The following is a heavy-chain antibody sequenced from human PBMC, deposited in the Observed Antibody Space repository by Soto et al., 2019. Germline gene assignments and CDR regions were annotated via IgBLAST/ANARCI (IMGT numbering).Heavy chain of an antibody. CDR3: AKGLGTMVRGPPFDP. V-gene: IGHV3-9*01. Sequence: PGGSLRLSCAASGFTFDDDAMHWVRQAPGKGLEWVSGISWNSGSIGYADSVKGRFTISRDNAKNSLYLQMNSLRAEDTALYYCAKGLGTMVRGPPFDPWGQGTLVTVSS. CDR2: ISWNSGSI. CDR1: GFTFDDDA. J-gene: IGHJ5*02. D-gene: IGHD3-10*01.